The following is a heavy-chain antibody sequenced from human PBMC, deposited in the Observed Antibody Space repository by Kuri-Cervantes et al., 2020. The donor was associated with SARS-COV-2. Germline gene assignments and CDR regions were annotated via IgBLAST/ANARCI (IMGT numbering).Heavy chain of an antibody. CDR1: GFNFSSYI. D-gene: IGHD2-8*02. J-gene: IGHJ5*02. V-gene: IGHV3-48*02. Sequence: GESLKISCAASGFNFSSYILNWVRQAPGKGLEWVSYISSSSSTIYYEDSVKGRFAISRDNAKNSLYLQMNSLRDEDTAVYYCAKDLACTGGVCQLNWFDPWGQGTLVTVSS. CDR3: AKDLACTGGVCQLNWFDP. CDR2: ISSSSSTI.